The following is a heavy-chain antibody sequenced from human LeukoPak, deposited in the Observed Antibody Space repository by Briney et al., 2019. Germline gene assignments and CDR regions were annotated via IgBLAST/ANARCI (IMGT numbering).Heavy chain of an antibody. CDR3: ARGPISGGSWSDY. J-gene: IGHJ4*02. Sequence: ASVTVSCKASGYTFTGYYMHWVRQAPGQGGEGMGWINPNSGGTNYAQKFQGRVIMTRDTSISTAYMELSRLRSDDTAVYYCARGPISGGSWSDYWGQGTLVTVSS. CDR1: GYTFTGYY. V-gene: IGHV1-2*02. D-gene: IGHD2-15*01. CDR2: INPNSGGT.